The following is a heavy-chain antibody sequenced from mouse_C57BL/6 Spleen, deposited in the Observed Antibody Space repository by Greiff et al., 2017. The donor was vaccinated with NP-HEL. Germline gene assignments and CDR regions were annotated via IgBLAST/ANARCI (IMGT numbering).Heavy chain of an antibody. CDR3: AKGNWDEDYFDY. CDR1: GYTFTSYW. CDR2: IHTNSGST. Sequence: QVQLQQPGAELVKPGASVKLSCKASGYTFTSYWMHWVKQRPGQGLEWIGMIHTNSGSTKYNEKFKSKATLTVDKSSSTAYMQRSSLTSEDSAVYYCAKGNWDEDYFDYWGQGTTLTVSS. V-gene: IGHV1-64*01. J-gene: IGHJ2*01. D-gene: IGHD4-1*02.